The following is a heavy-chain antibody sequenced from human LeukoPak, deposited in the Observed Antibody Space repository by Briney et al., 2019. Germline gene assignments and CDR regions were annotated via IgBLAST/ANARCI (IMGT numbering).Heavy chain of an antibody. CDR2: IDRDGSRI. CDR3: VRGNDYGGPHY. Sequence: GGSLRLSCAVSGFTFSSYWMHWARQAPGKGLVWVSRIDRDGSRINYADSVKGRFTISRDNGKNTLFLQMNSLRAEDAAVYYCVRGNDYGGPHYWGQGTLVTVSS. V-gene: IGHV3-74*01. D-gene: IGHD4-23*01. J-gene: IGHJ4*02. CDR1: GFTFSSYW.